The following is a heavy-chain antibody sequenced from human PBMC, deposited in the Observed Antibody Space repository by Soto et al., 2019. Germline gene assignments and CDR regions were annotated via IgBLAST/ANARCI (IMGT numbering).Heavy chain of an antibody. CDR2: IRSKGDSYST. Sequence: EVQLVESGGGLVQPGGSLRLSCAASGFIFSDHHMDWVRKAPGKGLEWVGRIRSKGDSYSTEYAASVKGRFTISRDDSKNSLYLEMSSLTTEDTAVYYCTRVRGYIGYDFGNYFDYWGQGALVTVSS. CDR3: TRVRGYIGYDFGNYFDY. V-gene: IGHV3-72*01. D-gene: IGHD5-12*01. CDR1: GFIFSDHH. J-gene: IGHJ4*02.